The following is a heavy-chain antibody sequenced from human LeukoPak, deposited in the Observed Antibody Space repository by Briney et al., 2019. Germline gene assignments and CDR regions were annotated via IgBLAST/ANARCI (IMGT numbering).Heavy chain of an antibody. CDR2: IYYTGNT. V-gene: IGHV4-39*07. J-gene: IGHJ4*02. D-gene: IGHD6-13*01. CDR1: GVSISSSNSY. CDR3: ARAQGGKLVPFFDY. Sequence: SETLSLTCTVSGVSISSSNSYWGWIRQPPGEGLEWIGSIYYTGNTNYNPSLKSRVTISVDTSKNQFSLKLSSVTAADTAVYYCARAQGGKLVPFFDYWGQGTLVTVSS.